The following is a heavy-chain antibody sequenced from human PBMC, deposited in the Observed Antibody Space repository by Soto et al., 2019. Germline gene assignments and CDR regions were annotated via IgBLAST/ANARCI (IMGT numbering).Heavy chain of an antibody. CDR2: ISYDGSNK. V-gene: IGHV3-30*18. J-gene: IGHJ4*02. CDR1: GFTFSSYG. D-gene: IGHD3-22*01. CDR3: AKEIAKSYYYDSSGYLPDY. Sequence: QVQLVESGGGVVQPGRSLRLSCAASGFTFSSYGMHWVRQAPGKGLEWVAVISYDGSNKYYADSVKGRFTISRDNSKNTLYLQMNSLRAEDTAVYYCAKEIAKSYYYDSSGYLPDYWGQGTLVTVSS.